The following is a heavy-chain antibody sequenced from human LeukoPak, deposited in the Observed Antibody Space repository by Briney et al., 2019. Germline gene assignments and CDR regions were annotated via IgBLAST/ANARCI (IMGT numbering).Heavy chain of an antibody. D-gene: IGHD1-26*01. J-gene: IGHJ4*02. Sequence: PSETLSLTCTVSGGSISSYYWSWIRQPPGKGLEWVSGISAGGGSTYYADSVKGRFTISRDNSKNTLYLQMNSLRGEDTAVYYCAKDSSGSYYGKSDFWGQGTLVAVSS. CDR3: AKDSSGSYYGKSDF. V-gene: IGHV3-23*01. CDR1: GGSISSYY. CDR2: ISAGGGST.